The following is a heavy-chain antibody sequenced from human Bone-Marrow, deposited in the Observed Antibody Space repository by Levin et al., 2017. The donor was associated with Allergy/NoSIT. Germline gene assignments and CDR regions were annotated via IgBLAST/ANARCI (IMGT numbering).Heavy chain of an antibody. J-gene: IGHJ4*02. CDR2: FDPEQDET. D-gene: IGHD3-3*01. V-gene: IGHV1-24*01. Sequence: GESLKISCKVVGSTLREVAMHWVRQAPGKGLEWMGGFDPEQDETIYAQTFQGRLTMSEDTSADTAYMELSGLRSEDTAIYYCAPDKTIFGGQGTLVTVSS. CDR1: GSTLREVA. CDR3: APDKTIF.